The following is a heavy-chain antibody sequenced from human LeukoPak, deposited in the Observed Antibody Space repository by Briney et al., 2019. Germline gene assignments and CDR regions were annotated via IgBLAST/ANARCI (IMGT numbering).Heavy chain of an antibody. J-gene: IGHJ6*03. CDR2: ISTSISYI. D-gene: IGHD2-15*01. CDR1: GFTFSSYS. Sequence: GRSLRLSCAASGFTFSSYSMNWVRQAPGKGLEWVSSISTSISYIYYADSLKGRFTISRNNAKNSLYLQMNSLRAEDTAVYYCARDPLGYCSGGSCYYYYMDVWGKAATVTVSS. V-gene: IGHV3-21*01. CDR3: ARDPLGYCSGGSCYYYYMDV.